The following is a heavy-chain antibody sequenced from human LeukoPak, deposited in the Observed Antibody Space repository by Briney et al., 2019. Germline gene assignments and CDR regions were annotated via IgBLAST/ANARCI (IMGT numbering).Heavy chain of an antibody. J-gene: IGHJ5*02. CDR3: ATERSRGLAL. V-gene: IGHV4-4*07. Sequence: SETLSLTCTVPGDSTSGYYWSWIRHPAGKGLEWIGRMYTSGSANYNPSLKSRATMSLDTSKKLFSLQMSSVTAADTAIYYCATERSRGLALWGQGALVIVSS. CDR1: GDSTSGYY. CDR2: MYTSGSA. D-gene: IGHD2-2*01.